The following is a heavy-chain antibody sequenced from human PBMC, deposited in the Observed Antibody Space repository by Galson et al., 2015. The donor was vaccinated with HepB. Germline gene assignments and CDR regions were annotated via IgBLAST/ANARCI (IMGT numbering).Heavy chain of an antibody. CDR3: ARPGPDTAMVDYYFDY. J-gene: IGHJ4*02. V-gene: IGHV3-30*04. D-gene: IGHD5-18*01. Sequence: SLRLSCAASGFTFSSYAMSWVRQAPGKGLEWVAVISYDGSNKYYADSVKGRFTISRDNSKNTLYLQMNSLRAEDTAVYYCARPGPDTAMVDYYFDYWGQGTLVTVSS. CDR2: ISYDGSNK. CDR1: GFTFSSYA.